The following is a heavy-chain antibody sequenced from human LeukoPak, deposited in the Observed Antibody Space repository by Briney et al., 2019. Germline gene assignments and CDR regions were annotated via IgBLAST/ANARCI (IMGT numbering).Heavy chain of an antibody. CDR3: AREWLSQESFDY. Sequence: SETLSLTCTVSGGSISSYYWSWIRQPPGKGLEWIGYIYYSGRTYYNPSLKSRVTISVDTSKNQFSLKLSSVTAADTAVYYCAREWLSQESFDYWGQGTLVTASS. J-gene: IGHJ4*02. CDR1: GGSISSYY. D-gene: IGHD3-22*01. CDR2: IYYSGRT. V-gene: IGHV4-30-4*01.